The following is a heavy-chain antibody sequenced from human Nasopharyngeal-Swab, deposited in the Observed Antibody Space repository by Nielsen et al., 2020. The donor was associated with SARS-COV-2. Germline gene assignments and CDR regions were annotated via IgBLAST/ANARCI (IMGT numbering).Heavy chain of an antibody. J-gene: IGHJ4*02. CDR3: ARDYKQWLVFDY. CDR2: IYFSGST. Sequence: SETLSLTCSVSGGSINNYYWSWIRQPAGKGLEWIGRIYFSGSTNYNPSLKSRVTISVDTSKNQFSLKLSSVTAADTAVYYCARDYKQWLVFDYWGQGTLVTVSS. D-gene: IGHD6-19*01. V-gene: IGHV4-4*07. CDR1: GGSINNYY.